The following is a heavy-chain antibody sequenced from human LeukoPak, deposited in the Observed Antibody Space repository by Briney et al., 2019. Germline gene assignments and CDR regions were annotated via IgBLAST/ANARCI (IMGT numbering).Heavy chain of an antibody. Sequence: GASVKVSCKASGYTFTGYYMHWVRQAPGQGLEWMGWINPESGGTNYLQKFQGRVTMTRDTSISTAYMELSRLTSDDTAVYYCARDTDLAAAGTRYYYYYMDVWGKGTTVTVSS. D-gene: IGHD6-13*01. CDR2: INPESGGT. CDR1: GYTFTGYY. J-gene: IGHJ6*03. V-gene: IGHV1-2*02. CDR3: ARDTDLAAAGTRYYYYYMDV.